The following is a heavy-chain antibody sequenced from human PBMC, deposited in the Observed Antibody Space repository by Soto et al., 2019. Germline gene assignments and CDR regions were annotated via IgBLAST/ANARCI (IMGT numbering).Heavy chain of an antibody. CDR1: GGTFSSYA. V-gene: IGHV1-69*13. CDR2: IIPIFGTA. Sequence: SVKVSCKASGGTFSSYAISWVRQAPGQGLEWMGGIIPIFGTANCAQKFQGRVTITADESTSTAYMELSSLRSEDTAVYYCARAETGTYGMDDWGQGTTVTVSS. CDR3: ARAETGTYGMDD. D-gene: IGHD3-9*01. J-gene: IGHJ6*02.